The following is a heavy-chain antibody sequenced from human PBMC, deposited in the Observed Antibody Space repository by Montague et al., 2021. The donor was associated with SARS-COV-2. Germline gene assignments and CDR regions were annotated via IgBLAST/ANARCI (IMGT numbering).Heavy chain of an antibody. CDR2: IDYSGGI. CDR1: GGSMSDHY. J-gene: IGHJ5*02. D-gene: IGHD3-10*01. V-gene: IGHV4-59*11. Sequence: SETLSLTCTVSGGSMSDHYWAWIRQPPGKGLEWLAYIDYSGGINSNASLKSRVTMSVDTSKNQFSLKLTSVTAADTAVYYCARAVSVRGAVNWFDPWGQGTLVTVSS. CDR3: ARAVSVRGAVNWFDP.